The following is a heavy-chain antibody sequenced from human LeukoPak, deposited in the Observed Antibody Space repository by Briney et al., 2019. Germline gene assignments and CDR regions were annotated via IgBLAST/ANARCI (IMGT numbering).Heavy chain of an antibody. J-gene: IGHJ4*02. Sequence: PSGTLSLTCAVSRGSLSSSNWWSWVRQPPGKGLDWIGEIYHSGSTNYNPSLKSRVTISVDESKNQFSLKLSSVTAADTAVYYCARLGIVVVPAAMPDAFDYWGQGTLVTVSS. D-gene: IGHD2-2*01. CDR2: IYHSGST. CDR3: ARLGIVVVPAAMPDAFDY. V-gene: IGHV4-4*02. CDR1: RGSLSSSNW.